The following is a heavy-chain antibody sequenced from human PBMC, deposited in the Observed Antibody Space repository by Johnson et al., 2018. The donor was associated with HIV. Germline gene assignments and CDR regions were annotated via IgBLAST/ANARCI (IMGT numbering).Heavy chain of an antibody. CDR2: IKQDGSEK. Sequence: LEWVANIKQDGSEKYYVDSVKGRFTISRDNAKNSLCLQMNSLRAEDTAVYYCARDLIYSGSWYDTQSALDIWGPGTMVTVSS. V-gene: IGHV3-7*03. D-gene: IGHD6-13*01. J-gene: IGHJ3*02. CDR3: ARDLIYSGSWYDTQSALDI.